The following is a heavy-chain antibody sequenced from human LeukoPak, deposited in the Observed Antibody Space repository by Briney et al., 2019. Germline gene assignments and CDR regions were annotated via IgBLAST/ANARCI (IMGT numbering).Heavy chain of an antibody. D-gene: IGHD5-12*01. CDR3: ARGIYWAYYFDY. CDR2: IYYSGST. Sequence: SETLSLTCTVSGGSISSGDYYWSWIRQPQGKGLEWIGYIYYSGSTHYNPSLKSRVTISVDTSKNQFSLKLSSVTAADTAVYYCARGIYWAYYFDYWGQGTLVTVSS. CDR1: GGSISSGDYY. J-gene: IGHJ4*02. V-gene: IGHV4-30-4*08.